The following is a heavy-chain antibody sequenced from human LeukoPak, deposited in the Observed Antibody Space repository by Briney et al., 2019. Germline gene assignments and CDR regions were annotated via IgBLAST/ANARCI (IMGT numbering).Heavy chain of an antibody. D-gene: IGHD2-8*01. CDR1: GYSFTSYW. Sequence: GESLKISCKGSGYSFTSYWIGWVRQMPGKGLEWMGIIYPGDSDTRYSPSFQGQVTISADKSISTAYLQWSSLKASDTAMYYCARLAGYCTNGVCHTDAFDIWGQGTMVTVSS. CDR2: IYPGDSDT. CDR3: ARLAGYCTNGVCHTDAFDI. J-gene: IGHJ3*02. V-gene: IGHV5-51*01.